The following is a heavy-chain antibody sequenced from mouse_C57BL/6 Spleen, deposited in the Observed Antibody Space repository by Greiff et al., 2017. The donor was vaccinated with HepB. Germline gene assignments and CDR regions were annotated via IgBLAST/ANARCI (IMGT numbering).Heavy chain of an antibody. CDR2: IHPSDSDT. CDR3: AIEGDYYGSSWRYFDV. CDR1: GYTFTSYW. D-gene: IGHD1-1*01. J-gene: IGHJ1*03. Sequence: QVQLQQPGAELVKPGASVKVSCKASGYTFTSYWMHWVKQRPGQGLEWIGRIHPSDSDTNYNQKFKGKATLTVDKSSSTAYMQLSSLTSEDSAVYYCAIEGDYYGSSWRYFDVWGTGTTVTVSS. V-gene: IGHV1-74*01.